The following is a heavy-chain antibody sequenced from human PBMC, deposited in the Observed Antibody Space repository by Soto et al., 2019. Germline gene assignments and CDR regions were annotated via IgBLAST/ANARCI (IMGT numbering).Heavy chain of an antibody. J-gene: IGHJ6*03. CDR3: GSYSGYDFNYYYYMDV. Sequence: SETLCLTCTVSGGSISSYYWSWIRQPPGKGLEWIGYIYYSGSTNYNPSLKSRVTISVDTSKNQFSLKLSSVTAADTAVYYCGSYSGYDFNYYYYMDVWGKGTTVTVSS. D-gene: IGHD5-12*01. CDR2: IYYSGST. CDR1: GGSISSYY. V-gene: IGHV4-59*01.